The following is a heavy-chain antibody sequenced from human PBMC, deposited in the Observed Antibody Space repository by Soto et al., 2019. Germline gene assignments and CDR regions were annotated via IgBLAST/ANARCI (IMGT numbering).Heavy chain of an antibody. CDR2: IYYSGST. J-gene: IGHJ6*03. D-gene: IGHD5-18*01. CDR3: ARGTAYYYYYYMDV. V-gene: IGHV4-59*01. Sequence: SETLSLTCTVSGGSISSYYWSWTRQPPGKGLEWIGYIYYSGSTNYNPSLKSRVTISVDTSKNQFSLKLSSVTAADTAVYYCARGTAYYYYYYMDVWGKGTTVTVSS. CDR1: GGSISSYY.